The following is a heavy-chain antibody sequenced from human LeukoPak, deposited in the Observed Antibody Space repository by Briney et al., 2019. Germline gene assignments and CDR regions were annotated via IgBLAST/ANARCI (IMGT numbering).Heavy chain of an antibody. V-gene: IGHV4-4*07. Sequence: SETLSLTCSVSVGFTTYDHWNWIRQPAGNAPEWIGRIHTTGSTNYNPSLKSRLTMTLDKSKKQFSLKVTSMTTADTALYYCARGGGNRHFDSWGQGILVTVSS. J-gene: IGHJ4*02. CDR2: IHTTGST. CDR1: VGFTTYDH. CDR3: ARGGGNRHFDS. D-gene: IGHD2-15*01.